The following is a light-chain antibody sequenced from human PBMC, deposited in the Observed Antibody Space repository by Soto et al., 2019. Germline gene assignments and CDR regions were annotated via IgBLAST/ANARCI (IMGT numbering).Light chain of an antibody. J-gene: IGKJ4*01. CDR1: QGIRNY. CDR2: DAS. V-gene: IGKV1-33*01. Sequence: DIQMTQSPSSLSASVGARVTITCQASQGIRNYLNWYQHKPGKAPKLLIYDASNLETGVPSRFSGSGSGTDFTFTISSLQPEDIATYFCQQYDNLPLTFGGGTKVEIK. CDR3: QQYDNLPLT.